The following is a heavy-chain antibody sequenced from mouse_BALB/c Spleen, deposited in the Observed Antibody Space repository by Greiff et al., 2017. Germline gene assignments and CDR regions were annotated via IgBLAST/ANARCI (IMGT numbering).Heavy chain of an antibody. D-gene: IGHD2-1*01. Sequence: QVHVKQSGAELVRPGSSVKISCKASGYAFSSYWMNWVKQRPGQGLEWIGQIYPGDGDTNYNGKFKGKATLTADKSSSTAYMQLSSLTSEDSAVYFCARNRGNPFAYWGQGTLVTVSA. V-gene: IGHV1-80*01. CDR1: GYAFSSYW. J-gene: IGHJ3*01. CDR3: ARNRGNPFAY. CDR2: IYPGDGDT.